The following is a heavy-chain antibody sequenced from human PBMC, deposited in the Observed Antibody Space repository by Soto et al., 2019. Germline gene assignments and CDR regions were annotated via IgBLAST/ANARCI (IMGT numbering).Heavy chain of an antibody. J-gene: IGHJ4*02. CDR1: GGSIISGGYS. CDR3: ARGSDSGCFYEVFDY. V-gene: IGHV4-30-2*01. Sequence: QLQLLESGSRLVEPSQTLSLTCAVSGGSIISGGYSWGWIRQAPGGALEWIGFIYQTGNSFYNPRLKSRDSISVQRSINQSAVELASVTAADTARYVCARGSDSGCFYEVFDYWGQGTLVTGSS. CDR2: IYQTGNS. D-gene: IGHD3-22*01.